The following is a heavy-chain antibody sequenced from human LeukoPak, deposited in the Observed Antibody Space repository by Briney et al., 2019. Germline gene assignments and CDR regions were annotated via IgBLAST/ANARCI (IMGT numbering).Heavy chain of an antibody. CDR2: ISGSGGST. D-gene: IGHD2-2*01. V-gene: IGHV3-23*01. J-gene: IGHJ6*02. CDR1: GLTFSSYA. CDR3: AKDQSDIVVVPAAMFYYGMDV. Sequence: PGGSLRLSCAASGLTFSSYAMSWVRQAPGKGLEWVSAISGSGGSTYYADSVKGRFTISRDNSKNTLYLQMNSLRAEDTAVYYCAKDQSDIVVVPAAMFYYGMDVWGQGTTVTVSS.